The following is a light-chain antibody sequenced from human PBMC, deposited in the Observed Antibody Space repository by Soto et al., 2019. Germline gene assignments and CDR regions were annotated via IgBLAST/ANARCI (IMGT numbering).Light chain of an antibody. CDR1: QSVSSSY. Sequence: ETVLTQSPGTLSLSPGERATLSCRASQSVSSSYLAWYQQKPGQAPRLLIYGASSRATGIPDRFSGSGAGTDFTLTISILEPEDFAVYYCQHRSSWPPITFGQGTRLEI. V-gene: IGKV3D-20*02. CDR3: QHRSSWPPIT. J-gene: IGKJ5*01. CDR2: GAS.